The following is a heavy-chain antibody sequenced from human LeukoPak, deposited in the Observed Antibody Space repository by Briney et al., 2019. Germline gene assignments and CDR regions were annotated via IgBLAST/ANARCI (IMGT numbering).Heavy chain of an antibody. V-gene: IGHV3-23*01. CDR2: ISGPGGAP. J-gene: IGHJ4*02. D-gene: IGHD2-15*01. Sequence: PGGSLRLSCAAPGFTFSSYAMTWVRQAPGKGLEWVSAISGPGGAPFYADSVKGRFTISRDNSKNTLYLQMDSLRVEDTAMYYCAKDPGYRDFWGQGTLVTVSS. CDR3: AKDPGYRDF. CDR1: GFTFSSYA.